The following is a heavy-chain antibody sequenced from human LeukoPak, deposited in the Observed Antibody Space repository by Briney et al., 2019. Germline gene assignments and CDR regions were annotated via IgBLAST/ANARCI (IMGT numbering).Heavy chain of an antibody. J-gene: IGHJ3*02. CDR2: IYYSGST. V-gene: IGHV4-31*03. CDR3: ARTSSGWYEGAFDI. Sequence: SQTLSLTCTVSGGSISSGGYYWSWIRQHPGKGLEWIGYIYYSGSTYYNPSLKSRVTISVDTSKNQFSLKLSSVTAADTAVYYCARTSSGWYEGAFDIWGQGTMVTVSS. D-gene: IGHD6-19*01. CDR1: GGSISSGGYY.